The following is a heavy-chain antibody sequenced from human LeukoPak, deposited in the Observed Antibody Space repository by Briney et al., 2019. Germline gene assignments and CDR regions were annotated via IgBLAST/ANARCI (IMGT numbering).Heavy chain of an antibody. CDR1: GDSVSSNSAA. Sequence: SQTLSLTCAISGDSVSSNSAAWNWIRQSPSRGLEWLGRTYYRSKWYNDYAVSVKSRITINPDTSKNQFSLKLSSVTAADTAVYYCARVYPWLGKSHPLFDPWGQGTLVTVSS. J-gene: IGHJ5*02. V-gene: IGHV6-1*01. D-gene: IGHD6-19*01. CDR3: ARVYPWLGKSHPLFDP. CDR2: TYYRSKWYN.